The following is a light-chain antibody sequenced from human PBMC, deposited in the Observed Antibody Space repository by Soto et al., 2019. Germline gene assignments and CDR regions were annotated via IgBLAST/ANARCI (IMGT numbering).Light chain of an antibody. CDR2: ATS. CDR1: QSIASSY. J-gene: IGKJ1*01. V-gene: IGKV3-15*01. Sequence: EIVLTQSPGTLSLSPGERATLSCRASQSIASSYLAWYQQKPGRAPRLIIFATSTRAAAIPARFSGSGSGTEFTLTISSLQSEDFAVYYCQQYKNWPRTFGQGTKVEIK. CDR3: QQYKNWPRT.